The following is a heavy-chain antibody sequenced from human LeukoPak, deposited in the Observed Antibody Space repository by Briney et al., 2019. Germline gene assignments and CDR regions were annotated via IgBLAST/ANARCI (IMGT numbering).Heavy chain of an antibody. D-gene: IGHD2-2*01. J-gene: IGHJ4*02. CDR3: ARRYCSSTSCQPLDY. Sequence: GGSLRLSCAASGFTFITYSMTWVRQAPGKGLEWVSSISSNNSYIYYADSVKGRFTVSRDNAKKSLYLQMNSLGVEDTAVYYCARRYCSSTSCQPLDYWGQGTLVTVSS. CDR1: GFTFITYS. V-gene: IGHV3-21*01. CDR2: ISSNNSYI.